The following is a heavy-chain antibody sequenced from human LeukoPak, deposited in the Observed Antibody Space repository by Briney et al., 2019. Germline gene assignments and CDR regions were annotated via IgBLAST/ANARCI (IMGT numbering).Heavy chain of an antibody. V-gene: IGHV3-66*01. D-gene: IGHD7-27*01. CDR2: IFREGTT. CDR1: GFTVTTSY. Sequence: SGGSLRLSCAASGFTVTTSYMSWVRQAPGKGLEWVSVIFREGTTYYADSVKGRFTISRDNSKNTLYLQMNTLRAEDTAMYYCTKTGGPWDWGQGTLVTVSS. J-gene: IGHJ4*02. CDR3: TKTGGPWD.